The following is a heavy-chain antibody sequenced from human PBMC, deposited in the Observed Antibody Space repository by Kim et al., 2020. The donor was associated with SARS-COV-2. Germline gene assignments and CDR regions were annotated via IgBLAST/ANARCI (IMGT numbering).Heavy chain of an antibody. J-gene: IGHJ4*02. CDR3: ARGYYGSGNYYFDY. Sequence: PALKSRVTISVDTSKNQFSLKLSSVTAADTAVYYCARGYYGSGNYYFDYWGQGTLVTVSS. D-gene: IGHD3-10*01. V-gene: IGHV4-34*01.